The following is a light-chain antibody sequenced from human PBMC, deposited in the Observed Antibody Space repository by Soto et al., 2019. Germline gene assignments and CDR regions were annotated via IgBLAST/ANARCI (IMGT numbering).Light chain of an antibody. CDR2: GAS. V-gene: IGKV3-15*01. J-gene: IGKJ5*01. Sequence: EIVMTQSPATLSVSPGERATLSCRASQSVSSNLAWYQQKPGQAPRHLSYGASTRATGIPARFSGSGSGTEFTLTISSLQSEDFAVYYCQQYNNWPPITVGQGTRLESK. CDR3: QQYNNWPPIT. CDR1: QSVSSN.